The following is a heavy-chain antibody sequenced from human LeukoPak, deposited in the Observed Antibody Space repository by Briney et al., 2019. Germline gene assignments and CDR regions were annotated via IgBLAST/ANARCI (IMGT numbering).Heavy chain of an antibody. CDR3: VQEGPRGLAFDI. J-gene: IGHJ3*02. CDR1: GVTFSRFW. V-gene: IGHV3-7*03. Sequence: GGSLRLSCAASGVTFSRFWMNWVRQAPGKGLEWLAIIKQDGSEKYYVDSVRGRFAISTGSAKNSLYLQMNSLRAEDTAVYYCVQEGPRGLAFDIWGQGTKVTVSS. CDR2: IKQDGSEK.